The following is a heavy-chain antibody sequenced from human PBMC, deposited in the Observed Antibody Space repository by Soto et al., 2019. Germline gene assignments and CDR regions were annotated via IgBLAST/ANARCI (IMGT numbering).Heavy chain of an antibody. CDR1: GFTFSSYS. J-gene: IGHJ4*02. Sequence: GGSLRLSCVASGFTFSSYSMVWVRQAPGKGLEWISYIFATSATMYYADSVKGRFTVSRDNTQNSLFLLMNSLRAEDTAIYYCARDKDWAFDYWGQGTLVTVSS. CDR3: ARDKDWAFDY. CDR2: IFATSATM. V-gene: IGHV3-48*04. D-gene: IGHD3-9*01.